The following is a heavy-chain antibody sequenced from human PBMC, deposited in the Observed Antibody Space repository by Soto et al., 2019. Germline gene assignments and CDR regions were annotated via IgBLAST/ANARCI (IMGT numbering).Heavy chain of an antibody. Sequence: EVQLVESGGGLVQPGGSLRLSCAASGFTFSSSEMYWVRQAPGKGLEWISYIHPGGQTIFYAESVKGRFTISRDNAKNSVYLLMNSLRAEDTAVYYCARRGSRWCQGTMVTVSS. CDR2: IHPGGQTI. CDR1: GFTFSSSE. V-gene: IGHV3-48*03. CDR3: ARRGSR. D-gene: IGHD2-15*01. J-gene: IGHJ3*01.